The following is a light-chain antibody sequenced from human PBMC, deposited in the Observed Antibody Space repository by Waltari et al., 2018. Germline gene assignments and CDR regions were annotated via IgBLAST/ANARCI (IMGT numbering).Light chain of an antibody. CDR3: QQYNSWPWT. J-gene: IGKJ1*01. V-gene: IGKV3-15*01. CDR1: QSVSNK. Sequence: EIVMTQSPATQSVSPGARATLACRASQSVSNKLAWYQQKPGQAPMLLIYGASTRATAIPGRFSGSGSGTEFTLTISSLQSEDFALYHCQQYNSWPWTFGQGTKVEI. CDR2: GAS.